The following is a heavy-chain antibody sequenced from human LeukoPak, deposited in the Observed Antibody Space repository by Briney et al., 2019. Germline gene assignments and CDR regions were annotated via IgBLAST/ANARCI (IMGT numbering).Heavy chain of an antibody. D-gene: IGHD5-18*01. CDR3: ARHQGYSYGLDY. J-gene: IGHJ4*02. CDR2: SYYTGDS. CDR1: GGSISSSY. Sequence: SETLSLTCSVSGGSISSSYWSWIRQPPGRGLEWIGYSYYTGDSNYSPSLKSRVTISVDTSKDQFSLKLSSVTAADTAVYYCARHQGYSYGLDYWGQGTLVTVSS. V-gene: IGHV4-59*08.